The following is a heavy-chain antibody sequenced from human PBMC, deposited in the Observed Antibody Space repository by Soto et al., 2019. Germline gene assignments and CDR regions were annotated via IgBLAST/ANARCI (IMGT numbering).Heavy chain of an antibody. Sequence: PGGSLRLSCAASGFTFSDHYMNWIRQAPGKGPEWLSYISPSSTDTNYADSVKGRFTISRDNAKNSLYLQMNSLRADDTAVYYCVRMARRADYWGQGALVTVSS. CDR1: GFTFSDHY. V-gene: IGHV3-11*03. CDR3: VRMARRADY. CDR2: ISPSSTDT. J-gene: IGHJ4*02.